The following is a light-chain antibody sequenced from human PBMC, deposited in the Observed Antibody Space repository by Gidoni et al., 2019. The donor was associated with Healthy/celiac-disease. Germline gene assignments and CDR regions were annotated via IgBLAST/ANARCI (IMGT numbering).Light chain of an antibody. V-gene: IGKV3-20*01. J-gene: IGKJ4*01. CDR2: GAS. CDR1: QSVSSSY. Sequence: EIVLTQSPGTLSLSPGERATLACRASQSVSSSYLAWYQQKPRQAPRLLIYGASSRATGIPDRFSGSGSGTDFTLTISRLEPEDFAVYYCQHYGSSLLTFGGXTKVEIK. CDR3: QHYGSSLLT.